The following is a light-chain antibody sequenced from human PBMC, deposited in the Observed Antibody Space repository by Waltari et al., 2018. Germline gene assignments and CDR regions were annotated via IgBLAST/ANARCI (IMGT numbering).Light chain of an antibody. J-gene: IGLJ2*01. Sequence: QSALTQPASVSGSPGQSIAISCIGTSSDVGANNFPSWYQPHPGRAPKLMIHEVTKRPSGVSTRFSGSKSGNTASLTISGLQAEDEADYYCCSYTTIGPVLIGGGTKVTVL. CDR1: SSDVGANNF. CDR3: CSYTTIGPVL. V-gene: IGLV2-23*02. CDR2: EVT.